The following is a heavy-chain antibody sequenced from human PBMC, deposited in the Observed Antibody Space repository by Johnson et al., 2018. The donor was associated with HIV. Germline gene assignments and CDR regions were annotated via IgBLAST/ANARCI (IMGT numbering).Heavy chain of an antibody. D-gene: IGHD4-17*01. CDR2: MSGGGGSA. CDR3: ARLRRQKGGGAFDV. V-gene: IGHV3-23*04. CDR1: GFTVSSYA. Sequence: VQLVESGGGLVQPGGSLRLSCAASGFTVSSYAMSWVRLNPGKGLEWVSSMSGGGGSAYYSDSVKGRFTISSDTSKNTVDLRMTSRRDVDTAVYYCARLRRQKGGGAFDVWGQGTLVTVSS. J-gene: IGHJ3*01.